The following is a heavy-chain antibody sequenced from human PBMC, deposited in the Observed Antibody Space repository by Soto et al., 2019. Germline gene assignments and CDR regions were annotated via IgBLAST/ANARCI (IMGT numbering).Heavy chain of an antibody. D-gene: IGHD3-10*01. Sequence: QVQLVQSGAEVQKPGSSVKVSCKASGGTFSSYAISWVRQAPGQGLEWMGGIIPIFGTANYAQKFQGRVTITADESTSTAYMELSSLRSEDTAVYYCARDPMVRGDDWYFDLWGRGTLVTVSS. V-gene: IGHV1-69*01. J-gene: IGHJ2*01. CDR1: GGTFSSYA. CDR3: ARDPMVRGDDWYFDL. CDR2: IIPIFGTA.